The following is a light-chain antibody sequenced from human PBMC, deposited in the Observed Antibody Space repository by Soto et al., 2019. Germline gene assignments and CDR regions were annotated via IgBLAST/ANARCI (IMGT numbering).Light chain of an antibody. V-gene: IGKV3-11*01. J-gene: IGKJ3*01. Sequence: EIVLTHSPATLSLSPGERATLSCRASQSVSSYLAWYQQKPGQAPRLLIYDASNRATGIPARFSGSGSGTDFTLTISSLEPEHFAVYYCQQRSNWQFTFGPGTKVDIK. CDR2: DAS. CDR1: QSVSSY. CDR3: QQRSNWQFT.